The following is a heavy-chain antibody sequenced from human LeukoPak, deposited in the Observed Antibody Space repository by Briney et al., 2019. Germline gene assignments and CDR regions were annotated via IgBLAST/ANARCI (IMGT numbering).Heavy chain of an antibody. V-gene: IGHV4-39*07. CDR3: AREENGGGFGY. J-gene: IGHJ4*02. Sequence: SETLSLTCTVSGGSISSSSYYWGWIRQPPGKGLEWIGSIYYSGSTYYNPSLKSRVTISVDTSKNQFSLKLSSVTAADTAVYYCAREENGGGFGYWGQGTLVTVSS. CDR2: IYYSGST. D-gene: IGHD2-8*01. CDR1: GGSISSSSYY.